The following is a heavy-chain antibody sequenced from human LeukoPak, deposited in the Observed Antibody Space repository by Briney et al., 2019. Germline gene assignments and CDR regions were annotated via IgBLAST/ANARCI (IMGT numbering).Heavy chain of an antibody. CDR1: GYSFTSYW. V-gene: IGHV5-51*01. D-gene: IGHD2-2*01. J-gene: IGHJ3*02. CDR3: ASPRALGYCSSTSCYAITDAFDI. CDR2: INPGDSDT. Sequence: GASLKISCKASGYSFTSYWIGWVRQMPGKGLEWMGIINPGDSDTRYSPSFQGQVTISADKSISTAYLQWSSLKASDTAMYYCASPRALGYCSSTSCYAITDAFDIWGQGTMVTVSS.